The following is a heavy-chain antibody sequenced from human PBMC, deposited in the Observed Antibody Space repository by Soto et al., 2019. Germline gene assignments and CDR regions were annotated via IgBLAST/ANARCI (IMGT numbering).Heavy chain of an antibody. CDR2: IIPVFGTP. D-gene: IGHD3-22*01. J-gene: IGHJ6*02. Sequence: QVQLVQSGAAVKKPGSSVKVSCKASGGSLSNYGISWVRQAPGQGLEWMGAIIPVFGTPNYAQKFQDRVTITADESTTTVYMEVRSLRSEDTAVYYCARGDATKIVVTTYYAMDVWGQGTTVTVSS. V-gene: IGHV1-69*12. CDR1: GGSLSNYG. CDR3: ARGDATKIVVTTYYAMDV.